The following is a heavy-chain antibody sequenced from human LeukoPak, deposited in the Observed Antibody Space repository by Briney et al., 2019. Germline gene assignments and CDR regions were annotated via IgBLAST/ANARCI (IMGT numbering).Heavy chain of an antibody. CDR1: GFTFSSYW. J-gene: IGHJ4*02. D-gene: IGHD4-17*01. CDR2: IKQDGSEK. Sequence: PGGSLRLSCAASGFTFSSYWMSWVRQAPGKGLEWVANIKQDGSEKYYVDSVKGRFTISRDKAKNSLYLQMNSLRAEDTAVYYCARVVDDYGDPYYFDYWGQGTLVTVSS. CDR3: ARVVDDYGDPYYFDY. V-gene: IGHV3-7*01.